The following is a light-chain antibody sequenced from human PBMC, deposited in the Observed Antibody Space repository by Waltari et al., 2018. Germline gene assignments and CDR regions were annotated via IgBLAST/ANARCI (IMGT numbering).Light chain of an antibody. CDR1: RANIGSRT. V-gene: IGLV1-44*01. CDR3: ATWDDSLNNYV. Sequence: QSVLTQPPSASGTPGQRVPIPSSGSRANIGSRTVNWYLQTPGTAPKLLMYSDSQRPSGVPGRFSGSKSGTSASLAISGLQSEDEADYYCATWDDSLNNYVFGTGTKVTVL. J-gene: IGLJ1*01. CDR2: SDS.